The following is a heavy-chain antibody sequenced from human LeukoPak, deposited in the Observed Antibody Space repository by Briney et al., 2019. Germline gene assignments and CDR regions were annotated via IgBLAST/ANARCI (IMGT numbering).Heavy chain of an antibody. J-gene: IGHJ6*03. CDR3: ARDNLVYYGSGSYSDYYYMDV. D-gene: IGHD3-10*01. CDR1: GYTFTGYY. CDR2: INPNSGGT. V-gene: IGHV1-2*02. Sequence: ASVKVSCKASGYTFTGYYMHWVRQAPGQGLEWMGWINPNSGGTNYAQKFQGRVTMTRDTSISTAYMELSRLRSDDTAVYYCARDNLVYYGSGSYSDYYYMDVWGKGTTVTVSS.